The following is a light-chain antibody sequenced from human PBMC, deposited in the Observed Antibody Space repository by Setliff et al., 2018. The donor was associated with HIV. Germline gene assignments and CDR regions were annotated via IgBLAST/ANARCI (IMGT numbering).Light chain of an antibody. J-gene: IGLJ1*01. V-gene: IGLV2-14*01. CDR2: EVS. CDR1: SSDVGGYNY. Sequence: QSVLTQPASVSGSPGQSITISCTGTSSDVGGYNYVSWYQQHPGNAPKLMIFEVSNRPSGVSNRFSGSKSGNTASLTISGLQTEDEADYYCSSYAITNTLPFGTGTKVT. CDR3: SSYAITNTLP.